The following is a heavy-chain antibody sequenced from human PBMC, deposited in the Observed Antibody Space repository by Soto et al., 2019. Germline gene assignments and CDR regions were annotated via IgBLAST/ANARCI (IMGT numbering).Heavy chain of an antibody. Sequence: LKISCKGSGYSFTSYWIIWVRQMPGEGLEWMGRIDPSDSYTNYSPSVQGHVTISAAKSISTAYLQWSSLKASDAAMYYCARLPPFYRAGYYYYCISFSGRGTTV. CDR1: GYSFTSYW. CDR2: IDPSDSYT. V-gene: IGHV5-10-1*01. CDR3: ARLPPFYRAGYYYYCISF. D-gene: IGHD3-16*02. J-gene: IGHJ6*02.